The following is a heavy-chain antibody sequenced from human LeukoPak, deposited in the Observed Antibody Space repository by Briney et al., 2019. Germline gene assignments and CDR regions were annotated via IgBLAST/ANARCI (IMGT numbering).Heavy chain of an antibody. CDR2: IYHSGST. V-gene: IGHV4-30-2*01. Sequence: SETLSLTCAVSGGPISSGGYSWSWIRQPPGKGLEWIGYIYHSGSTYYNPSLKSRVTISVDRSKNQFSLKLSSVTAADTAVYYCASYIVVVPAAIEYFQHWGQGTLVTVSS. D-gene: IGHD2-2*01. J-gene: IGHJ1*01. CDR3: ASYIVVVPAAIEYFQH. CDR1: GGPISSGGYS.